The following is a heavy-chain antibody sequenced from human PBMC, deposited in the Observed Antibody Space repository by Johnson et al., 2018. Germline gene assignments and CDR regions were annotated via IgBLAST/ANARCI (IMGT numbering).Heavy chain of an antibody. CDR2: IYPGDSDT. CDR1: GYTFTTYW. V-gene: IGHV5-51*01. D-gene: IGHD6-13*01. J-gene: IGHJ4*02. CDR3: AGQPASSTWSSFDY. Sequence: VQLVQSGAEVKKAGESLKISCTASGYTFTTYWIGWVRQMPGKGLEWMGIIYPGDSDTKYSPSFQGRVTFSADRSITTTYLQWSSLKASDTAMDYCAGQPASSTWSSFDYWGQGTLVTVSS.